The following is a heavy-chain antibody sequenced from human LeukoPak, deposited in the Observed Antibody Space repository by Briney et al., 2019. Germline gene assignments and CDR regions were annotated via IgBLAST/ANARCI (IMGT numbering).Heavy chain of an antibody. J-gene: IGHJ4*02. CDR2: IYYSGST. Sequence: SETLSLTCTVSGGSISSSTYYWGWIRQPPGKGLEWIGSIYYSGSTYYNPSLKSRVTISVDTSKNQFSLKLSSVTAADTAVYYCARVLCSSTSCYRQPLDYWGQGTLVTVSS. V-gene: IGHV4-39*07. CDR3: ARVLCSSTSCYRQPLDY. CDR1: GGSISSSTYY. D-gene: IGHD2-2*02.